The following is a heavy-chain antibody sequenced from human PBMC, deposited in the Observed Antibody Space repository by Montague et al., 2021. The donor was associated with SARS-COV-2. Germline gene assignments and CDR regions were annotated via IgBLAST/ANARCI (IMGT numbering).Heavy chain of an antibody. CDR2: IHHGGST. Sequence: SETLSLTCAVHGGSFSTYSWNWIRQPSGKGLEWTGEIHHGGSTNYNPSLKSRVTISADTSKNQFSLKLTSVAAADTAVYYCARLGDGVVPSPILGVGPYYSYYYMDVWGKGTTVTVSS. CDR3: ARLGDGVVPSPILGVGPYYSYYYMDV. D-gene: IGHD3-10*01. CDR1: GGSFSTYS. J-gene: IGHJ6*03. V-gene: IGHV4-34*01.